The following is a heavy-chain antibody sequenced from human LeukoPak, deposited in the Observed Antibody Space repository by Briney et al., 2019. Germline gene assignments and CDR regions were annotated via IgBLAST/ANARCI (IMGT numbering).Heavy chain of an antibody. V-gene: IGHV3-20*04. D-gene: IGHD1-26*01. Sequence: GGSLRVSCAASGFTFDDHGMSWVRQAPGKGLEWVSGINWNGGSTGYADSVKGRFTISRDNAKNSLYLQMNSLRAEDTAVYYCARDGTVGANYWGQGTLVTVSS. CDR3: ARDGTVGANY. CDR2: INWNGGST. J-gene: IGHJ4*02. CDR1: GFTFDDHG.